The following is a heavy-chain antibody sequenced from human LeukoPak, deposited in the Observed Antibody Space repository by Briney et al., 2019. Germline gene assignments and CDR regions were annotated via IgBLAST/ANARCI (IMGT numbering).Heavy chain of an antibody. Sequence: GGSLRLSCAASGFALSHYSLTWVRQAPGKGLEWVSRISGDGRYINYADSVRGRFTISRDNVENSLSLQMNSLRAEDTAVYYCARDYSSGWLFDLWGRGTLVTVSS. CDR1: GFALSHYS. J-gene: IGHJ2*01. D-gene: IGHD6-19*01. CDR3: ARDYSSGWLFDL. V-gene: IGHV3-21*01. CDR2: ISGDGRYI.